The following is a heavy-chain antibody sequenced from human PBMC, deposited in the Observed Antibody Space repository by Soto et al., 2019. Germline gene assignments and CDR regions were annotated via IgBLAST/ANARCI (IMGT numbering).Heavy chain of an antibody. CDR3: ARAARAAAGSNWFDP. Sequence: ASVKVSCKASGYTFTSYYMHWVRQAPGQGLEWMGIINPSGGSTSYAQKFQGRVTMTRDTSTSTVYMELGSLRSEDTAVYYCARAARAAAGSNWFDPWGQGTMVTVSS. D-gene: IGHD6-13*01. CDR1: GYTFTSYY. J-gene: IGHJ5*01. CDR2: INPSGGST. V-gene: IGHV1-46*03.